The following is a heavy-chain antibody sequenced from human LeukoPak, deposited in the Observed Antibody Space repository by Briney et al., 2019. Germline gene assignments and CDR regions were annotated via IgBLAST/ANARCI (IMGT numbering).Heavy chain of an antibody. CDR1: AFTFGSYS. J-gene: IGHJ4*02. V-gene: IGHV3-48*01. CDR2: ISSSGSTT. CDR3: ASYCSTTSCYAVDY. Sequence: GGSLRLSCAASAFTFGSYSMNWVRQAPGKGLEWVSYISSSGSTTYYADSVKGRFNISRDNAKNSLYLQMNSLRAEDTAVYYCASYCSTTSCYAVDYWGQGTLVTVSS. D-gene: IGHD2-2*01.